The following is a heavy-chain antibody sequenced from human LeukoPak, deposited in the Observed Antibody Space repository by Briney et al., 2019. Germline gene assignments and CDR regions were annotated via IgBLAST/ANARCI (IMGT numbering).Heavy chain of an antibody. J-gene: IGHJ4*02. CDR2: IRYDGSDK. CDR3: TRDTGCPGGTCYSFYDY. CDR1: GFTFRTYG. Sequence: GGSLRLSCAASGFTFRTYGMHWVRQAPGKGLEWVASIRYDGSDKYYADAVKGRFTISRDNSKNTLYLQMNSLRAEDTAVYYCTRDTGCPGGTCYSFYDYWGQGTLVTVSS. D-gene: IGHD2-15*01. V-gene: IGHV3-30*02.